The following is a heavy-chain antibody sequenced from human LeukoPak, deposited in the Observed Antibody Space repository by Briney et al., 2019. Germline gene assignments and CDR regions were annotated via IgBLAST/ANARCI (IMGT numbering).Heavy chain of an antibody. J-gene: IGHJ6*04. V-gene: IGHV4-39*01. CDR3: GGVAGVVPGHQDV. D-gene: IGHD6-19*01. CDR1: GGSISSSNYY. CDR2: IYYSGST. Sequence: SETLSLTCTVSGGSISSSNYYWVWIRQPQGKGLEWIGSIYYSGSTYYNPSLKSRVTISVDTSKNQFSLKVSSVTAADTAVYYCGGVAGVVPGHQDVWGKGTTVTVSS.